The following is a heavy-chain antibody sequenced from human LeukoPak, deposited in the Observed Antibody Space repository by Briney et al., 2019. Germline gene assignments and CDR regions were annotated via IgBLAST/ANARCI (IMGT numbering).Heavy chain of an antibody. V-gene: IGHV3-66*01. CDR1: GFTVSNNY. D-gene: IGHD4/OR15-4a*01. CDR3: ARDPPAVRTNTYA. CDR2: IYSGGDT. J-gene: IGHJ5*02. Sequence: AGGSLRLSCAASGFTVSNNYMNWVRQAPGKGLEWVSLIYSGGDTHYADSVKGRFTISRDGSKNTLYLQMNSLRAEDTAVYYCARDPPAVRTNTYAWGQGTLVTVSS.